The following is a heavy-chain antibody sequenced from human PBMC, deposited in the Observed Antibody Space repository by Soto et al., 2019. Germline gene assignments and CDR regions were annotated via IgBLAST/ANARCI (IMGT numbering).Heavy chain of an antibody. D-gene: IGHD3-3*01. Sequence: SETLSLTCTVSGGSISSGGYYWSWIRQHPGKGLEWIGYIYYSGSTYYNPSLKSRVTISVDTSKNQFSLKLSSVSAADTAVYYCARGITIFGVVIIGPWFDPWGQGTLVTVSS. CDR2: IYYSGST. J-gene: IGHJ5*02. V-gene: IGHV4-31*03. CDR3: ARGITIFGVVIIGPWFDP. CDR1: GGSISSGGYY.